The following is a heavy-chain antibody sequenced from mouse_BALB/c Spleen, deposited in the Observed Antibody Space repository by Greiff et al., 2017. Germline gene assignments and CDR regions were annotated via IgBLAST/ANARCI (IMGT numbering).Heavy chain of an antibody. V-gene: IGHV5-9-4*01. J-gene: IGHJ4*01. CDR2: ISSGGSYT. CDR3: ASDSKYGNYLYAMDY. CDR1: GFTFSSYA. D-gene: IGHD2-10*02. Sequence: DVKLVESGGGLVKPGGSLKLSCAASGFTFSSYAMSWVRQSPEKRLEWVAEISSGGSYTYYPATVPGRFTISRDNAKNTLYLEMSRLRSEDTAMYYCASDSKYGNYLYAMDYWGQGTSVTVSS.